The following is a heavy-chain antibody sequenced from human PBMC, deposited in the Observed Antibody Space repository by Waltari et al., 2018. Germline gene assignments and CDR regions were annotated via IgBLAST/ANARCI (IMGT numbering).Heavy chain of an antibody. Sequence: EVQLVESGGGLVQPGSHMRLSCAASGFDFYDYSMHWVRQVPGKGLEWVSVVSWSGATVGYADSVNGRFAISRDNAKNSLYLQMNSLRVEDTAFYYCAASRGVYWYFDFWGRGTLVSVSS. V-gene: IGHV3-9*01. D-gene: IGHD3-16*01. CDR1: GFDFYDYS. J-gene: IGHJ2*01. CDR3: AASRGVYWYFDF. CDR2: VSWSGATV.